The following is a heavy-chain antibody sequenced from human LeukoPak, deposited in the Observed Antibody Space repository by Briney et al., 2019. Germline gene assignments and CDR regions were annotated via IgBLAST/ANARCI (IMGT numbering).Heavy chain of an antibody. J-gene: IGHJ3*02. CDR3: ARGGSYDFWSGYQTRDAFDI. Sequence: QPGGSLRLSCTASGFTFSSYGMHWVRQAPGKGLEWVAVIWYDGSNKYYADSVKGRFTISRDNYKNTLYLQMNSLRAEDTAVYYCARGGSYDFWSGYQTRDAFDIWGQGTMVTVSS. V-gene: IGHV3-33*01. CDR2: IWYDGSNK. D-gene: IGHD3-3*01. CDR1: GFTFSSYG.